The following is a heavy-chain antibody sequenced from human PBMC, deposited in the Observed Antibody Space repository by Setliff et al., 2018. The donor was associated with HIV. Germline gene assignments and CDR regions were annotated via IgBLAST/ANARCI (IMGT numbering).Heavy chain of an antibody. J-gene: IGHJ2*01. CDR2: IYNSGST. CDR1: GGSISSYY. D-gene: IGHD3-10*01. CDR3: ARETNASGSLTAYWYFDL. Sequence: SETLSLTCTVSGGSISSYYWTWIRQPPGKGLEWIGYIYNSGSTYYEPSLRGRVTISIDRSKNQFSLKLNSVTAADTAVYYCARETNASGSLTAYWYFDLWGRGTLVTVSS. V-gene: IGHV4-4*09.